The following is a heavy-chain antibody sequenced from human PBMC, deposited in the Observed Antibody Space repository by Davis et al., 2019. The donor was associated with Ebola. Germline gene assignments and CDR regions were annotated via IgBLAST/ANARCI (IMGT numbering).Heavy chain of an antibody. Sequence: AASVKVSCKASGYTFTSYYMHWVRQAPGQGLEWMGIINPSGGSTSYAQKFQGRVTMTTDTSASTAYMELSSLRSEDTAMYYCARGARGSYFFDYWGQGTLVTVSS. CDR3: ARGARGSYFFDY. D-gene: IGHD1-26*01. CDR1: GYTFTSYY. CDR2: INPSGGST. J-gene: IGHJ4*02. V-gene: IGHV1-46*01.